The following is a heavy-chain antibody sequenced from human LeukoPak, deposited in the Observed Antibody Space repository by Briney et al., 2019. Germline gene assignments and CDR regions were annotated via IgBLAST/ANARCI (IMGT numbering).Heavy chain of an antibody. D-gene: IGHD2-2*01. CDR2: INGGGDGT. J-gene: IGHJ4*02. Sequence: GGSLRLSCAASGFSFSSFAMSWVRQAPGNGLEWVSAINGGGDGTFYADSVQGRFIVSRDNSKNTLSLQMNNLRAEDTAIYYCAKKMGTGSSQERGTFDYWGQGTLVTVSS. CDR1: GFSFSSFA. V-gene: IGHV3-23*01. CDR3: AKKMGTGSSQERGTFDY.